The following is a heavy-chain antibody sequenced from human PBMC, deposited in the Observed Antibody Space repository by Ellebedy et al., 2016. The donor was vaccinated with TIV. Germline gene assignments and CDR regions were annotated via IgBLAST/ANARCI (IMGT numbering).Heavy chain of an antibody. D-gene: IGHD1-1*01. J-gene: IGHJ4*02. CDR3: ARLALQGGYKYYFDY. V-gene: IGHV3-30*04. CDR2: ISYDGSSK. Sequence: PGGSLRLSCATSGFALTIYAIHWVRQAPGEGLKWVAVISYDGSSKKYTDSVKGRFTVSRDNSKNMVFLQMNNLRDEDTAVYYCARLALQGGYKYYFDYWGQGTLVAVSS. CDR1: GFALTIYA.